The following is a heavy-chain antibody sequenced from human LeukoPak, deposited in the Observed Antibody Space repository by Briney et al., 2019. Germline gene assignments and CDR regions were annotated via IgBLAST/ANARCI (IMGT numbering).Heavy chain of an antibody. D-gene: IGHD2-15*01. CDR1: GFTFSSYG. Sequence: GGSLRLSCAASGFTFSSYGMHWVCQAPGKGLEWVAFIRYDGRNKYYADSVKGRFTISRDNSKNTLYLQVNSLRAEDTAVYYCAKDIDYGDYWGQGTLVTVSS. V-gene: IGHV3-30*02. CDR3: AKDIDYGDY. CDR2: IRYDGRNK. J-gene: IGHJ4*02.